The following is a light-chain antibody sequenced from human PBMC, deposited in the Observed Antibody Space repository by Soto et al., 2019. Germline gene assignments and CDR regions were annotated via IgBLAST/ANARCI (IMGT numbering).Light chain of an antibody. Sequence: IHMTQSASTLSASVGDRVTIPCRASQTISSWLAWYQQKPGKAPKLLIFKASSLQTGVPSKFSGSGSGTEFNLTISSLQTDDFATYYCQQYDSYPWTFGQGTKVDI. V-gene: IGKV1-5*03. CDR3: QQYDSYPWT. J-gene: IGKJ1*01. CDR2: KAS. CDR1: QTISSW.